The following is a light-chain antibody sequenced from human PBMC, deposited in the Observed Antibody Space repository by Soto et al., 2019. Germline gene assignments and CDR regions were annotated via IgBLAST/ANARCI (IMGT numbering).Light chain of an antibody. CDR1: QSVSDSY. CDR3: HQFGGTPPYT. CDR2: GSS. V-gene: IGKV3-20*01. Sequence: GWTKSQGTLSFSPGALATLSCRVSQSVSDSYLAWYQQNPGQDHRILIYGSSSRVTGIPDRFSGSGSVTHFTLTSSRLEHDDAVVYYCHQFGGTPPYTFGHGTKLE. J-gene: IGKJ2*01.